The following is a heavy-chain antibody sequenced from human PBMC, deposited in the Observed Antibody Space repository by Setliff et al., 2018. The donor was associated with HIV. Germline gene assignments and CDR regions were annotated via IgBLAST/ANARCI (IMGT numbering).Heavy chain of an antibody. V-gene: IGHV1-46*01. CDR2: INPSSGST. CDR3: ARDLTGDLFFDY. D-gene: IGHD3-9*01. Sequence: ASVKVSCKASGYTFTSYYMHWVRQAPGQGLEWMGIINPSSGSTTYAQKFQGRVTMTRDTSISTAYMELSRLRSDDTAVYYCARDLTGDLFFDYWGQGTLVTVSS. J-gene: IGHJ4*02. CDR1: GYTFTSYY.